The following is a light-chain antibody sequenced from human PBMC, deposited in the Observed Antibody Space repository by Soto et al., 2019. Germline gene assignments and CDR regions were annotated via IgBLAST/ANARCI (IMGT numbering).Light chain of an antibody. V-gene: IGKV3-20*01. CDR3: QQYGSSPLFT. CDR1: QSVSSSY. Sequence: EIVLTQSPGTLSLSPGERATLSCRASQSVSSSYLAWYQQKPGQAPRLLIYGASSRATGIPDRFSGSGSGTDFTLTISRLKPEDFAVYSCQQYGSSPLFTFGPGTKVDIK. J-gene: IGKJ3*01. CDR2: GAS.